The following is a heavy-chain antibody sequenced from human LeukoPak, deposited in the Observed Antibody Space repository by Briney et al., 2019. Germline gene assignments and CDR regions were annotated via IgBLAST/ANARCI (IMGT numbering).Heavy chain of an antibody. CDR3: ARGRRTGYSYGHQGFDY. CDR2: SKSDGSST. CDR1: GFTFSGDW. D-gene: IGHD5-18*01. J-gene: IGHJ4*02. V-gene: IGHV3-74*01. Sequence: GGSLRLSCAVSGFTFSGDWMHWVRQAPGKGLVWVSRSKSDGSSTSYADSVKGRFTISRDNAKNSLYLQMNSLRAEDTAVYYCARGRRTGYSYGHQGFDYWGQGTLVTVSS.